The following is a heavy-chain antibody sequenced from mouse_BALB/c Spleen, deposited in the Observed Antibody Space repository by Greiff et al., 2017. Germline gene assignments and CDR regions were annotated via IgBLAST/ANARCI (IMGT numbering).Heavy chain of an antibody. CDR3: AREAGYDYDRAMDY. J-gene: IGHJ4*01. Sequence: EVKVVESGGGLVKPGGSLKLSCAASGFTFSDYYMYWVRQTPEKRLEWVATISDGGSYTYYPDSVKGRFTISRDNAKNNLYLQMSSLKSEDTAMYYCAREAGYDYDRAMDYWGQGTSVTVSS. CDR1: GFTFSDYY. D-gene: IGHD2-4*01. V-gene: IGHV5-4*02. CDR2: ISDGGSYT.